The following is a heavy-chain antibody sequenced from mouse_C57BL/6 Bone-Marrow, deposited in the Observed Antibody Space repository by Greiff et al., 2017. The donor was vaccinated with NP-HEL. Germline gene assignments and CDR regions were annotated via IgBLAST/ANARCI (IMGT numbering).Heavy chain of an antibody. V-gene: IGHV1-72*01. J-gene: IGHJ2*01. Sequence: VQLQQPGAELVKPGASVKLSCKASGYTFTSYWMHWVKQRPGRGLERIGRIDPNSGGTKYNEKFKSKATLTVDKPSSTAYMQLSSLTSEDSAVYYCAREEPYGNHYFDYWGQGTTLTVSS. CDR3: AREEPYGNHYFDY. CDR2: IDPNSGGT. D-gene: IGHD2-1*01. CDR1: GYTFTSYW.